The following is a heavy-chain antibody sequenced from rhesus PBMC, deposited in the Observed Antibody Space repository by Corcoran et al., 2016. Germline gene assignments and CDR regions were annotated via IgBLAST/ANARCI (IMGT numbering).Heavy chain of an antibody. J-gene: IGHJ4*01. D-gene: IGHD6-31*01. CDR2: IPDSGIT. V-gene: IGHV4-122*02. CDR3: ARQGGAAAEIDY. CDR1: GGSISSSYYY. Sequence: QVQLQESGPGLVKPSETLSLTCAVSGGSISSSYYYWSWIRQAPGKGLDWIGYIPDSGITSYNPSRQGRVTISGDTSKNQFSLRLTSVTAADTAVYYCARQGGAAAEIDYWGQGVLVTVSS.